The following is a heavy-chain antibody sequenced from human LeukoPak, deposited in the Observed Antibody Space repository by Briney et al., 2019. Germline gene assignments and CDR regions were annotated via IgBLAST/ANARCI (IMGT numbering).Heavy chain of an antibody. CDR3: ARARYGDSAWDY. CDR2: INPNSGDT. J-gene: IGHJ4*02. D-gene: IGHD3-9*01. CDR1: GYTFTDYY. Sequence: ASVKVSCKASGYTFTDYYIHWVRQAPGQGVEWMGWINPNSGDTNYAQKFQGRVTMTRDTSINTGDMELSRLRSDDTAVYYCARARYGDSAWDYWGQGTLVTVAS. V-gene: IGHV1-2*02.